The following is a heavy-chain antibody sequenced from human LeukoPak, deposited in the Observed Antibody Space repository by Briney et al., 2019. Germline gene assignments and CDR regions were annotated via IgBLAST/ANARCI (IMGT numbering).Heavy chain of an antibody. V-gene: IGHV3-30*02. CDR3: ARERRGYSYGELGY. CDR2: IRYDGSNK. Sequence: GGSLRLSCAASGFTFSSYGMHWVRQAPGKGLEWVAFIRYDGSNKYYADSVKGRFTISRDNSKNTLYLQMNSLRAEDTAVYYCARERRGYSYGELGYWGQGTLVTVSS. J-gene: IGHJ4*02. D-gene: IGHD5-18*01. CDR1: GFTFSSYG.